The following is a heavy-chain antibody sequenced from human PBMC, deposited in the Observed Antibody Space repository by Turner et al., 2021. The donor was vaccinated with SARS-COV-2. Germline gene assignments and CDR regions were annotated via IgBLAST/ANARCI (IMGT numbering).Heavy chain of an antibody. CDR1: GGSISSSSYY. D-gene: IGHD3-16*01. CDR3: ARLGDTLDYYYGMDV. CDR2: IYYSGST. Sequence: QLQLQESGPGLVKPSETLSLTCTVSGGSISSSSYYWGWIRQPPGKGLEWIGSIYYSGSTYYNPSLKSRVTISVDTSKNQFSLKLSSVTAADTAVYYCARLGDTLDYYYGMDVWGQGTTVTVSS. V-gene: IGHV4-39*01. J-gene: IGHJ6*02.